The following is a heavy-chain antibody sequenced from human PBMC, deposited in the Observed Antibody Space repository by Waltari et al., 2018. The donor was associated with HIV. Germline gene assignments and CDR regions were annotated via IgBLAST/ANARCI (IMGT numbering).Heavy chain of an antibody. D-gene: IGHD3-22*01. CDR3: ARFASEIFDSSGYSFDY. Sequence: QVQLQESGPGLVKPSETLSLTCTVSGGSITSHYWRWVRQPPGKGLEWIGYIYYSGSTNYNPSLKSGVTIAVDTSKNQFSLKLTSVTAADTAVYYCARFASEIFDSSGYSFDYWGQGALVTVPS. J-gene: IGHJ4*02. CDR2: IYYSGST. CDR1: GGSITSHY. V-gene: IGHV4-59*08.